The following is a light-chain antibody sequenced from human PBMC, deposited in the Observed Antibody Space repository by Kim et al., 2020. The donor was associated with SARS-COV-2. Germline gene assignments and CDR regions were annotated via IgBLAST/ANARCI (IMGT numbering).Light chain of an antibody. CDR2: DVS. CDR3: SSYTDSDTLI. CDR1: SSDIGRYNY. J-gene: IGLJ2*01. V-gene: IGLV2-8*01. Sequence: GQSATISCTGSSSDIGRYNYLSWYQDLPGRAPKLIIYDVSRRPSGVPDRFSGSKSANTASLTVSGLQAEDEADYYCSSYTDSDTLIFGGGTQLTVL.